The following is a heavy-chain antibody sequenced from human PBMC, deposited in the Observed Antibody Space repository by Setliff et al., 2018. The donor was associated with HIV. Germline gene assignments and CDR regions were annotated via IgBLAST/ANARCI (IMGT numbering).Heavy chain of an antibody. CDR1: GYTFTDYF. V-gene: IGHV1-2*02. CDR3: ARGGYYTSGTWFDP. J-gene: IGHJ5*02. D-gene: IGHD3-10*01. CDR2: ISPNTGDT. Sequence: GASVKVSCKTAGYTFTDYFLQWVRQAPGQGLEWIGWISPNTGDTGIALKFQGRVTMTRDTSTSTTYLELDRLTYDDTAIYYCARGGYYTSGTWFDPWGQGTLVTVAS.